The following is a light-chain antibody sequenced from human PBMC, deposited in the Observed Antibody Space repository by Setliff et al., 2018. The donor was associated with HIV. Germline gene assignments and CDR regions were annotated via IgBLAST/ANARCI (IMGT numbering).Light chain of an antibody. V-gene: IGLV2-14*01. CDR1: SNDVGDNNY. CDR3: ISYTVNNSPLYV. Sequence: QSVLTQPASVSGSPGQSIIISCTGTSNDVGDNNYVSWYQQHPGKAPKFIIYEVSIRPSGVSTRFSGSKSGNTASLTISGLQAEDEADYYCISYTVNNSPLYVLGSGTKV. J-gene: IGLJ1*01. CDR2: EVS.